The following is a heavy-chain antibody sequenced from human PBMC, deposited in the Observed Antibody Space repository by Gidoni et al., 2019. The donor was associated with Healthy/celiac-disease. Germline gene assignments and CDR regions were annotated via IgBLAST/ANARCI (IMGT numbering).Heavy chain of an antibody. CDR3: ARGSYGYRPHYYYYFGMDV. CDR1: GGTFSSYA. D-gene: IGHD5-18*01. CDR2: IIPIFGTA. V-gene: IGHV1-69*01. Sequence: QVQLVQSGAEVKKPGSSVKVSCKASGGTFSSYAISWGRQAPGQGLEWMGGIIPIFGTANYAQKFQGRVTITADESTSTAYMELRSLRSEDTAVYYCARGSYGYRPHYYYYFGMDVWGQGTTVTVSS. J-gene: IGHJ6*02.